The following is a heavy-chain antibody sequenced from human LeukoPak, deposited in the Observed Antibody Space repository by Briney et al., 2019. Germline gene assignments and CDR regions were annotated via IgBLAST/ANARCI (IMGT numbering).Heavy chain of an antibody. V-gene: IGHV3-48*01. J-gene: IGHJ4*02. CDR1: GFTFGSYA. CDR3: ARGSSGYYYATLDY. Sequence: GGCLSLSCAAAGFTFGSYAMGWVRQAPGKWLGWVSNISSSSNIYYADSVKGRFTITRDNAKNSPYLQMNSLRAEDTAVSYCARGSSGYYYATLDYWGQGTLVTVSS. CDR2: ISSSSNI. D-gene: IGHD3-22*01.